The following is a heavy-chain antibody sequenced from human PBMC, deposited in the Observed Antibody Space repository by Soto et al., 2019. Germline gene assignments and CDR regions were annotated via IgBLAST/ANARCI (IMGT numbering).Heavy chain of an antibody. V-gene: IGHV1-3*01. D-gene: IGHD2-2*01. J-gene: IGHJ6*02. CDR2: INAGNGKT. CDR3: AAEYCSTFSFFGRDV. Sequence: ASVKVSCKASGYTFTSYALHWVRQAPGQRLEWMGWINAGNGKTKFSQNWKGRVTITRDTSASTAYMELSSLRSEDTAVYYCAAEYCSTFSFFGRDVWGQGTRVTVPS. CDR1: GYTFTSYA.